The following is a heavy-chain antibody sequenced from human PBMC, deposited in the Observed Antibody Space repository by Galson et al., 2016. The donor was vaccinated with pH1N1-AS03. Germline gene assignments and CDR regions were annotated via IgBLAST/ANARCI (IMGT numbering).Heavy chain of an antibody. Sequence: SVKVSCKASGGTFNTYAISWVRQAPGQGLEWMGRIIPMLNITDYAQKFQVRVTITADKSTNTADMELTNLRSDDTALYYCAKGYSATPSGTFDIWGQGTMVTVSS. CDR2: IIPMLNIT. V-gene: IGHV1-69*04. CDR1: GGTFNTYA. CDR3: AKGYSATPSGTFDI. D-gene: IGHD2-15*01. J-gene: IGHJ3*02.